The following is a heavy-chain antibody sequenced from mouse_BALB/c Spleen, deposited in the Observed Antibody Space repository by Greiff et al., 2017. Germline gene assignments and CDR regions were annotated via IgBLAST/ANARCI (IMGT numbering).Heavy chain of an antibody. V-gene: IGHV1-54*01. J-gene: IGHJ3*01. CDR1: GYAFTNYL. CDR2: INPGSGGT. CDR3: ARDYGSSYRFAY. D-gene: IGHD1-1*01. Sequence: VKLMESGAELVRPGTSVKVSCKASGYAFTNYLIEWVKQRPGQGLEWIGVINPGSGGTNYNEKFKGKATLTADKSSSTAYMQLSSLTSDDSAVYFCARDYGSSYRFAYWGQGTLVTVSA.